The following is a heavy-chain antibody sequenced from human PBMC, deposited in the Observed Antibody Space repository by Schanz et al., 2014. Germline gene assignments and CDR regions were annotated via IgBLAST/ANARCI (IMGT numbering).Heavy chain of an antibody. CDR3: ARHLVNAHGMDV. CDR1: GGPFSGYF. J-gene: IGHJ6*02. Sequence: QVQLQQWGAGLLKPSETLSLTCAVYGGPFSGYFWSWIRQSPGKGLQWIGEIHHSGSIIYNPSLRSGVTISMDPSKNQFFLKVTSVTAADTAVYYCARHLVNAHGMDVWGQGTAVTVSS. D-gene: IGHD3-3*02. V-gene: IGHV4-34*01. CDR2: IHHSGSI.